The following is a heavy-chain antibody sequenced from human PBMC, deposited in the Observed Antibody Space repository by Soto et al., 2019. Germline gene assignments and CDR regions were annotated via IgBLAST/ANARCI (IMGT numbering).Heavy chain of an antibody. CDR3: AKDQYGYWDY. J-gene: IGHJ4*02. CDR1: GFTFSSYG. V-gene: IGHV3-30*18. Sequence: QVQLVESGGGVVQPGRSLRLSCAASGFTFSSYGMHWVRQAPGKGLEWVAVISYDGSNKYYADSVKGRFTISRDNSKNTLYLQMNSLRAEDTAVYYCAKDQYGYWDYWGQGTLVTVSS. D-gene: IGHD3-22*01. CDR2: ISYDGSNK.